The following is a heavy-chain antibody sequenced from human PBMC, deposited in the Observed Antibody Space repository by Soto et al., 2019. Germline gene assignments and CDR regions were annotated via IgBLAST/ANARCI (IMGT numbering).Heavy chain of an antibody. V-gene: IGHV3-23*01. J-gene: IGHJ3*02. Sequence: EVQLLESGGGLVQPGGSLRLSCAASGFTFSSYAMSWVRQAPGKGLEWVSAISGSGGSTYYADSVKGRFTISRDNSKNTLYLQMNSLGVEDTAVYYGAKVGGGLVSAFDIWGQGTMVTVSS. CDR3: AKVGGGLVSAFDI. CDR1: GFTFSSYA. CDR2: ISGSGGST. D-gene: IGHD6-6*01.